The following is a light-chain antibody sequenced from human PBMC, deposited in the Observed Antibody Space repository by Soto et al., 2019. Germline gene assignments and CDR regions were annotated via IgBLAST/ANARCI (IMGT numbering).Light chain of an antibody. CDR3: QQRSNWPRT. V-gene: IGKV3-11*01. J-gene: IGKJ2*01. CDR2: DAS. Sequence: EIVLTQSPATLSLSPGERATLSCRASQSVSSSLAWYQQKPGQAPRLLIYDASNRATGIPARFSGSGSGTDFTLHISSLEPEDFAVYYCQQRSNWPRTFGQGTKLEIK. CDR1: QSVSSS.